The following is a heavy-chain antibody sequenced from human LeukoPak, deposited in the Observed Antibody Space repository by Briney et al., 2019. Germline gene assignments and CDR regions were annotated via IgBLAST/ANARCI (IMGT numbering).Heavy chain of an antibody. CDR2: VSAYNAKT. V-gene: IGHV1-18*01. Sequence: ASVKVSCKTSGYTVTHYYITWVRQAPGQGLEWMGWVSAYNAKTSYAKKFQDRVTMTIETSTTTAYMELESLRSDDTAVYYCARESSTTWPPRYFQHWGQGNLVAVSS. CDR3: ARESSTTWPPRYFQH. D-gene: IGHD2-2*01. CDR1: GYTVTHYY. J-gene: IGHJ1*01.